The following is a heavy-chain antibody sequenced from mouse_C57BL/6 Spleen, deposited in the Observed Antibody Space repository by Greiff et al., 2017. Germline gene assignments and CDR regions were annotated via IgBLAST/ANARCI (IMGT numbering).Heavy chain of an antibody. CDR3: TTNWGNSPAWFAY. V-gene: IGHV14-1*01. CDR1: GFNIKDYY. Sequence: VQLKQSGAELVRPGASVKLSCTASGFNIKDYYMHWVKQRPEQGLEWIGRIDPEDGDTEYDPKFQGKATMTADTSSNTAYLQLSSLTSEDTAVYYCTTNWGNSPAWFAYWGQGTLVTVSA. CDR2: IDPEDGDT. J-gene: IGHJ3*01. D-gene: IGHD5-2*01.